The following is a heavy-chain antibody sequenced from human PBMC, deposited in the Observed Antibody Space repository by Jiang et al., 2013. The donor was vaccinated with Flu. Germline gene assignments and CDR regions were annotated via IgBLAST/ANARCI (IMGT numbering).Heavy chain of an antibody. CDR2: IIPSFGTP. J-gene: IGHJ3*02. CDR3: ARDRQWELLGDAFDI. V-gene: IGHV1-69*06. D-gene: IGHD1-26*01. Sequence: SGAEVKKPGSSVKVSCKASGNTFNSYAINWVRQAPGQGLEWMGGIIPSFGTPKYAQKFQGRLTIIADKSTSTAYMELSSLRSEDTAVYYCARDRQWELLGDAFDIWGQGTMVTVSS. CDR1: GNTFNSYA.